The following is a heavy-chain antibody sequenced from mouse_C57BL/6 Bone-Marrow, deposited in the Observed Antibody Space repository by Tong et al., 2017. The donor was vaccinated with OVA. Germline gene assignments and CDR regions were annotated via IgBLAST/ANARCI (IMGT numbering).Heavy chain of an antibody. Sequence: VQLQESGAELVRPGTSVKMSCKASGYTFTNYWIGWAKQRPGHGLEWIGDIYPGGGYTNYNEKFKGKATLTADKSSSTAYMQLSSMTTEDSDIYYCARKSRGSTTDYWGQGSTLTVSS. CDR3: ARKSRGSTTDY. V-gene: IGHV1-63*01. CDR2: IYPGGGYT. J-gene: IGHJ2*01. D-gene: IGHD1-1*01. CDR1: GYTFTNYW.